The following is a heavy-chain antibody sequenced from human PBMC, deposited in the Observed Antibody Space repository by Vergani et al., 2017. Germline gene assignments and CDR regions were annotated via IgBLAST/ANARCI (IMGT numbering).Heavy chain of an antibody. CDR1: GFSFSSFG. CDR2: IHYDGSHE. D-gene: IGHD2-2*01. CDR3: TALPGYCSSTSCYRYYYYYGMDV. Sequence: QVQLVESGGGVVQPGRSLRLSCAASGFSFSSFGFHWVRQAPGKGLEWVAFIHYDGSHEYYIDSVKGRFTISRDNSKNTLILQMNGLKTEDTAVYYCTALPGYCSSTSCYRYYYYYGMDVWGQGTTVTVSS. J-gene: IGHJ6*02. V-gene: IGHV3-30*02.